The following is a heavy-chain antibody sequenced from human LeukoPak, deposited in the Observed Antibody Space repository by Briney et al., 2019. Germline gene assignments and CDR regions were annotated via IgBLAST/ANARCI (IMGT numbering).Heavy chain of an antibody. CDR3: ARVDCSSTSCYEFDY. Sequence: KPGGSLRLSCAASGFTFSDYYMGWIRQAPGKGLEWVSYIRSSGSTIYYADSVKGRFTISRDNAKNSLYLQMNSLRAEDTAVYYCARVDCSSTSCYEFDYWGQGTLVTVSS. CDR2: IRSSGSTI. J-gene: IGHJ4*02. V-gene: IGHV3-11*04. D-gene: IGHD2-2*01. CDR1: GFTFSDYY.